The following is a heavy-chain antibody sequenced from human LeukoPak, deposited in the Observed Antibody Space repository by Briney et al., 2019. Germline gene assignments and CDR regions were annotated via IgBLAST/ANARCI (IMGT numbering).Heavy chain of an antibody. V-gene: IGHV4-34*01. CDR2: INHSGST. Sequence: PSETLSLTCAVYGGSFSGYYWSWIRKPPGKGLERIGEINHSGSTNYNPSLKSRVTISVDTSKNQFSLKLSSVTAADTAVYYCARGPKNYYYGMDVWGQGTTVTVSS. CDR1: GGSFSGYY. CDR3: ARGPKNYYYGMDV. J-gene: IGHJ6*02.